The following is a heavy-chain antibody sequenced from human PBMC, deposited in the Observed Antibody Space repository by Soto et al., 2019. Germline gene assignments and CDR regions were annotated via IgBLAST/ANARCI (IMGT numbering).Heavy chain of an antibody. D-gene: IGHD4-17*01. CDR1: GNSFNNW. CDR2: IYPGDSDT. J-gene: IGHJ4*02. Sequence: GESLKISCQGLGNSFNNWIVCVRQMPGKGLEWVGIIYPGDSDTRYSPSFQGQVTISADKSISTAYLQMNSLNTEDTAVYYCLANGAYVHFWGPGTLVTVSS. V-gene: IGHV5-51*01. CDR3: LANGAYVHF.